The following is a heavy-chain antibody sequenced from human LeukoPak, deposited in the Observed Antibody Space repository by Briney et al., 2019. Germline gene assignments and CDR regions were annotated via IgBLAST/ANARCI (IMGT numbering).Heavy chain of an antibody. D-gene: IGHD1-26*01. CDR3: ARPRAATDAFDI. Sequence: ASVKVSCKASGYTFTNYWIGWVRQMPGKGLEWMGIIYPGDSDTRYSPSFQGQVTISADKSISTAYLQWSSLKASDTAMYYCARPRAATDAFDIWGQGTMVTVSS. CDR2: IYPGDSDT. CDR1: GYTFTNYW. V-gene: IGHV5-51*01. J-gene: IGHJ3*02.